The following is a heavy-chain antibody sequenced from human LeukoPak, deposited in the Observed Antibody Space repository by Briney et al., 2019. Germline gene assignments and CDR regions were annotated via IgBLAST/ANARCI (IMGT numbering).Heavy chain of an antibody. V-gene: IGHV3-33*06. Sequence: GGSLRLSCAASGFTFSSYGMHWVRQAPGKGLEWVAVIWYDGSNKYYADSVKGRFTISRDNSKNMLYLQMNSLRAEDTAVYYCAKDGPLVGPYCFDYWGQGTLVTVSS. CDR3: AKDGPLVGPYCFDY. CDR2: IWYDGSNK. CDR1: GFTFSSYG. J-gene: IGHJ4*02. D-gene: IGHD1-26*01.